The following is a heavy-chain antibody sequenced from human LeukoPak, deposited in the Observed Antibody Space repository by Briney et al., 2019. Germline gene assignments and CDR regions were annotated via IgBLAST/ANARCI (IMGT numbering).Heavy chain of an antibody. J-gene: IGHJ4*02. V-gene: IGHV1-69*04. D-gene: IGHD3-22*01. CDR3: ARDENSSGYYYHFDY. Sequence: ASVKVPCKASGGTFSSYAISWVRQAPGQGLEWMGRIIPILGIANYAQKFQGRVTITADKSTSTAYMELSSLRSEDTAVYYCARDENSSGYYYHFDYWGQGTLVTVSS. CDR2: IIPILGIA. CDR1: GGTFSSYA.